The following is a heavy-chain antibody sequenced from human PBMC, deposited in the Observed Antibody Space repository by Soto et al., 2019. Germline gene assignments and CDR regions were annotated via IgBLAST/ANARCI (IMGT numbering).Heavy chain of an antibody. Sequence: GGSLRLSCAASGFTVSSNYMSWVSQAPGKGLEWVSVIYSGGSTYYADSVKGRFTISRDNSKNTLYLQMNSLRAEDTAVYYCARVAIEYYDILTGPRGAFDIWGQGTMVTVSS. J-gene: IGHJ3*02. CDR1: GFTVSSNY. D-gene: IGHD3-9*01. V-gene: IGHV3-53*05. CDR3: ARVAIEYYDILTGPRGAFDI. CDR2: IYSGGST.